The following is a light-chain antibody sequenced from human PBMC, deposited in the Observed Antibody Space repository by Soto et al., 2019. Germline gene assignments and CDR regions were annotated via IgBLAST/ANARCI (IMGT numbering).Light chain of an antibody. Sequence: QSALTQPPSASGSPRQSVTISCTGTSSDVGGYVYVSWYQQYPGKAPKLIIYEVNKRTSGVPDRFSGSKSGNTASLTVSGLQAEDEADYYCSSYAGTNIDVVFGGGTQLTVL. CDR1: SSDVGGYVY. J-gene: IGLJ2*01. V-gene: IGLV2-8*01. CDR2: EVN. CDR3: SSYAGTNIDVV.